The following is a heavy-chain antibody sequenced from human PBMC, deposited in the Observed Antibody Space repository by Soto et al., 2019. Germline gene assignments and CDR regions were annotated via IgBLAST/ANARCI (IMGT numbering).Heavy chain of an antibody. V-gene: IGHV3-74*01. Sequence: EVTLVESGGGSVQPGGSLRLSCAASGFTFNTYWMHWVRQAPGKGLVLVSRIKSDGSTTYYAVSVQGRFTISRDNAKNTVYLQMDSLRAEDTAVYYCARDPDRGPYYWAARADAFDMWGQGPMVSVSS. CDR1: GFTFNTYW. J-gene: IGHJ3*02. D-gene: IGHD3-10*01. CDR3: ARDPDRGPYYWAARADAFDM. CDR2: IKSDGSTT.